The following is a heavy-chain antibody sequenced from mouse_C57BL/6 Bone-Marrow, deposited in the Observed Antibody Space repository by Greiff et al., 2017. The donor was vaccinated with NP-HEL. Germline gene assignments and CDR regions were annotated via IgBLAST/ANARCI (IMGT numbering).Heavy chain of an antibody. CDR3: TRLHYGRGDWYFDV. V-gene: IGHV1-15*01. D-gene: IGHD1-1*01. J-gene: IGHJ1*03. Sequence: QVQLQQSGAELVRPGASVTLSCKASGYTFTDYEMHWVKQTPVHGLEWIGAIDPETGGTAYNQKFKGKAILTADKSSSTAYMELRSLTSEDSAVYYCTRLHYGRGDWYFDVWGTGTTVTVSS. CDR1: GYTFTDYE. CDR2: IDPETGGT.